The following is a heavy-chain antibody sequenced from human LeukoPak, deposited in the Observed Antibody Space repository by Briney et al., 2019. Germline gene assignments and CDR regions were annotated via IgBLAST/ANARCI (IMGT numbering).Heavy chain of an antibody. V-gene: IGHV3-30-3*01. D-gene: IGHD6-6*01. CDR3: AREAALPRGFDC. CDR1: GFTFRSYS. Sequence: PGGSLRLSCAASGFTFRSYSMHWVRQAPCKGLEWVAFISYDGNKKDYADSVKGRFTISRDNSKNTLYLQVSSLRTEDTAVYYCAREAALPRGFDCWGQGSLVTVSS. J-gene: IGHJ4*02. CDR2: ISYDGNKK.